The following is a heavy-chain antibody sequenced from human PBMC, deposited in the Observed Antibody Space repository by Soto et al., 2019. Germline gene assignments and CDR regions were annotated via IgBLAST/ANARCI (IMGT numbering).Heavy chain of an antibody. J-gene: IGHJ4*02. CDR3: ARGPYCGDECYFPN. D-gene: IGHD2-21*01. CDR1: GASISGKY. CDR2: IYNSGTT. V-gene: IGHV4-4*07. Sequence: PSETLSLTCSVFGASISGKYWSWIRQPAGKGLEWIGRIYNSGTTNYNPSLESRVTMSVDPSKNQISLTLSSATAADTAIYYCARGPYCGDECYFPNWGQGTLVTVSS.